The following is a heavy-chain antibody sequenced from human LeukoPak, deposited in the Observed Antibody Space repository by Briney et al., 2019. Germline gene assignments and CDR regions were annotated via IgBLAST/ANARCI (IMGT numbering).Heavy chain of an antibody. V-gene: IGHV4-4*07. J-gene: IGHJ3*02. CDR1: GGSISSYY. CDR2: IYTSGST. Sequence: SETLSLTCTVSGGSISSYYWSWIRQPAGKGLEWIGRIYTSGSTNYNPSLKSRVTMSVDTSKNQFSLKLSSVTAADTAVYYCARAIVVVPAAITAFDIWGQGTMVTVSS. CDR3: ARAIVVVPAAITAFDI. D-gene: IGHD2-2*02.